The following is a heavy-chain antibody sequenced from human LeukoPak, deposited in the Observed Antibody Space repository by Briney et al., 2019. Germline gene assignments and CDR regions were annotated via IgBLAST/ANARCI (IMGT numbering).Heavy chain of an antibody. CDR2: IIGSGGST. D-gene: IGHD3-10*01. V-gene: IGHV3-23*01. Sequence: GGSLRLSCAASGFTFSSYAMSWVRQAPGKGLEWVSAIIGSGGSTYYADSVKGRFTISRDSSKNTLYLQMNSLRAEDTAVYYCAKDPFYGSGSYRAFDPWGQGTLVTVSS. CDR3: AKDPFYGSGSYRAFDP. J-gene: IGHJ5*02. CDR1: GFTFSSYA.